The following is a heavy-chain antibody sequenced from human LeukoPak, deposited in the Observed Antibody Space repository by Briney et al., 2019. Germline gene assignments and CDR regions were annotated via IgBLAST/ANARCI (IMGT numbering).Heavy chain of an antibody. CDR1: GYTFTSYY. J-gene: IGHJ6*03. CDR3: ARGLGYSGYDYGTYYYYYMDV. D-gene: IGHD5-12*01. V-gene: IGHV1-46*01. CDR2: INPSGGST. Sequence: VASVKVSCKASGYTFTSYYMHWVRQAPGQGLEWMGIINPSGGSTSYAQKFQGRVTITADKSTSTAYMELSSLRSEDTAVYYCARGLGYSGYDYGTYYYYYMDVWGKGITVTVSS.